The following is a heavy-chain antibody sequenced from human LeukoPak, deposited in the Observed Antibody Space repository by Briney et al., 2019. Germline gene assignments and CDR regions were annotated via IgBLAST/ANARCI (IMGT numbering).Heavy chain of an antibody. Sequence: SETLSLTCTVSGGSISSYYWSWIRQPPGKGLEWIGYIYYSGSTNYNPSLKSRVTTSVDTSKNQFSLKLSSVTAADTAVYYCARAGYSSGWYAYDYYYGMDVWGQGTTVTVSS. J-gene: IGHJ6*02. D-gene: IGHD6-19*01. CDR3: ARAGYSSGWYAYDYYYGMDV. CDR2: IYYSGST. V-gene: IGHV4-59*01. CDR1: GGSISSYY.